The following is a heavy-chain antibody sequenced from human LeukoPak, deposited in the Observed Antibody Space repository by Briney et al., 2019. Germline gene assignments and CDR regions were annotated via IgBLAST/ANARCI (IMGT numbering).Heavy chain of an antibody. CDR3: ARDTGPSGTAFDY. J-gene: IGHJ4*02. CDR1: GGSISSSSSY. Sequence: SETLSLTCTVSGGSISSSSSYWVWIRQPPGKGLEWIGTVYYSGSTYYNPSLKSRVTISVDTSKNQFSLKLSSVTAADTAVNYCARDTGPSGTAFDYRGQGTLVTVSS. CDR2: VYYSGST. V-gene: IGHV4-39*07. D-gene: IGHD2-2*01.